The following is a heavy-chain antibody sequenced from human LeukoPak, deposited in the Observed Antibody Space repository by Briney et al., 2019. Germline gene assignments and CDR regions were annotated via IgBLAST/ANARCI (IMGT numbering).Heavy chain of an antibody. D-gene: IGHD3-10*01. CDR1: GFTFSSYS. J-gene: IGHJ4*02. CDR3: ARDRRVYYYGSGSYYKKPIRSDPFDY. V-gene: IGHV3-48*04. CDR2: ISSSSSTI. Sequence: GGSLGLSCAASGFTFSSYSMNWVRQAPGKGLEWVSYISSSSSTIYYADSVKGRFTISRDNAKNSLYLQMNSLRAEDTAVYYCARDRRVYYYGSGSYYKKPIRSDPFDYWGQGTLVTVSS.